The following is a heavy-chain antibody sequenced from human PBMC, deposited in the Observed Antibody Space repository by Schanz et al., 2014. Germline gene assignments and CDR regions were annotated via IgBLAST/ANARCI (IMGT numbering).Heavy chain of an antibody. Sequence: VQLEQSGAEVKKPGASVKVSCKASGYTFTSDSMHWVRQAPGQGLEWMGMINPSGGSTTYAQKFQGRVTMTRDTSTSTVYMELSSLRSDDTAVYYCARDQSPYTNSSDVRYFDYWGQGSLVTVSS. V-gene: IGHV1-46*01. J-gene: IGHJ4*02. CDR3: ARDQSPYTNSSDVRYFDY. D-gene: IGHD6-6*01. CDR2: INPSGGST. CDR1: GYTFTSDS.